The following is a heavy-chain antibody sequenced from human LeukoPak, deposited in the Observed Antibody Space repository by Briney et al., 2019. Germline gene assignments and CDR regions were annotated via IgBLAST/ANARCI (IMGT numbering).Heavy chain of an antibody. D-gene: IGHD3-9*01. Sequence: GASVKVSCKASGYTFTSYGISWVRQAPGRGLEWMGGIIPIFGTANYAQKFQGRVTMTTDTSTSTAYMELRSLRSDDTAVYYCAREYYDILTGYYFIDYWGQGTLVTVSS. J-gene: IGHJ4*02. CDR2: IIPIFGTA. V-gene: IGHV1-18*01. CDR3: AREYYDILTGYYFIDY. CDR1: GYTFTSYG.